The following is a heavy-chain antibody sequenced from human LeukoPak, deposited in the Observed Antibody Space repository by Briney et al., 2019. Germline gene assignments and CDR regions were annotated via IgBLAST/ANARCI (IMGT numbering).Heavy chain of an antibody. Sequence: PGKSLRLSCAASGFTFSSDAMHWVRQPPGKGLEWVALISYQGNNKFYADSVKGRFTISRDNSQNTLSLQMNNLITEDTAVYYCARGHYAPYYYDSSGYPLFDYWGQGTLVTVSS. CDR1: GFTFSSDA. D-gene: IGHD3-22*01. J-gene: IGHJ4*02. CDR2: ISYQGNNK. CDR3: ARGHYAPYYYDSSGYPLFDY. V-gene: IGHV3-30-3*01.